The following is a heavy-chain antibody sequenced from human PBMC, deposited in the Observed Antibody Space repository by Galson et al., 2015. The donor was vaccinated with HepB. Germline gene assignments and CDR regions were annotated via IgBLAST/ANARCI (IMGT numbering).Heavy chain of an antibody. D-gene: IGHD6-19*01. J-gene: IGHJ4*02. CDR2: ITPSGENT. CDR3: AKVFPEKTDGWYRQALYYFDS. CDR1: GFTFSYYA. V-gene: IGHV3-23*01. Sequence: SLRLSCAASGFTFSYYAMSRVRQAPGKGLEWISAITPSGENTYSADSMKGRFFISRDHSQNTLFLQMNSLRADDTAIYFCAKVFPEKTDGWYRQALYYFDSWGQGTRVTVSS.